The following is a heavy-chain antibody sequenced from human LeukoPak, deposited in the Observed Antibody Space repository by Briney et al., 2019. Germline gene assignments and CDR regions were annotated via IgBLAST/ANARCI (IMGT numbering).Heavy chain of an antibody. CDR3: AKDLEIPTY. V-gene: IGHV3-30*04. D-gene: IGHD5-24*01. J-gene: IGHJ4*02. CDR1: GFTFSSYA. Sequence: GGSLRLSCAASGFTFSSYAMHWVRQAPGKGLEWVAVISYDGSNKYYADSVKGRFTISRDNSKNTLYLQMNSLRAEDTAVYYCAKDLEIPTYWGQGTLVTVSS. CDR2: ISYDGSNK.